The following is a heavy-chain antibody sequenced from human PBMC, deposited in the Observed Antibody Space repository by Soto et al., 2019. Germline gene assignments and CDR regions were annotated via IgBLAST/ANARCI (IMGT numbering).Heavy chain of an antibody. CDR1: GYTFTGYY. Sequence: QVQLVQSGAEVKKPGASVKVSCKASGYTFTGYYMHWVRQAPGQGLEWMGWINPNSGCTNYAQKFQGRVTMTRDTSISSAYMALGRLRSDATAVYYCASVVSVGATPTDYCGQGTLVTVAS. CDR2: INPNSGCT. V-gene: IGHV1-2*02. D-gene: IGHD1-26*01. CDR3: ASVVSVGATPTDY. J-gene: IGHJ4*02.